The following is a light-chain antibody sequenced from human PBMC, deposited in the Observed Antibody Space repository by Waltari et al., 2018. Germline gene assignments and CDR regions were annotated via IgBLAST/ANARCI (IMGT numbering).Light chain of an antibody. J-gene: IGLJ3*02. CDR2: DIN. CDR1: SSDVGGYNY. Sequence: PRSVSGSPGQSVTISCTGTSSDVGGYNYVSWYQQHPDKAPKLIIYDINKRPSGVPDRFSGSKSGNTASLTISGLQAEDEADYYCCSYVGSNIYWVFGGGTKLTVL. V-gene: IGLV2-11*01. CDR3: CSYVGSNIYWV.